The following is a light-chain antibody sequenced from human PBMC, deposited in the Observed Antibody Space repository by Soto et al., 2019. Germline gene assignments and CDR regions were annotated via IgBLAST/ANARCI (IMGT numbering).Light chain of an antibody. CDR1: QSVGGD. V-gene: IGKV3-15*01. CDR2: GTS. CDR3: QQHNNWPLT. Sequence: VVMTQSPATLSLSPVERATLSCRASQSVGGDLDWYQQKPGQAPRLLIYGTSTRVTGIPARFSGSGYGTEFTLTINSLQSEDFAVYYCQQHNNWPLTFGGGTKVDIK. J-gene: IGKJ4*01.